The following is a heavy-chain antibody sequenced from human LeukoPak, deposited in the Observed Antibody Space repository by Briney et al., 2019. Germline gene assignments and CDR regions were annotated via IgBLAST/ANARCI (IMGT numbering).Heavy chain of an antibody. CDR3: AREYYCDSSGEGTFDY. J-gene: IGHJ4*02. CDR1: GFTFSSYS. V-gene: IGHV3-21*01. Sequence: GGSLRLSCAASGFTFSSYSMNWVRQAPGKGLEWVSSISSSSSYIYYADSVKGRFTISRDNAKNSLYLQMNSLRAEDTAVYYCAREYYCDSSGEGTFDYWGQGTLVTVSS. D-gene: IGHD3-22*01. CDR2: ISSSSSYI.